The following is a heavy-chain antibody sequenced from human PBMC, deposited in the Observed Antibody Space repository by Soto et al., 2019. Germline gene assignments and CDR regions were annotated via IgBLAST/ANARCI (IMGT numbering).Heavy chain of an antibody. V-gene: IGHV3-30-3*01. J-gene: IGHJ6*02. CDR3: ARDPNVLLWFGELLYGMDV. CDR1: GFTFSSYA. D-gene: IGHD3-10*01. CDR2: ISYDGSNK. Sequence: QVQLVESGGGVVQPGRSLRLSCAASGFTFSSYAMHWVRQAPGKGLEWVAVISYDGSNKYYADSVEGRFTISRDNSKNTLYLQMNSLRAEDTAVYYCARDPNVLLWFGELLYGMDVWGQGTTVTVSS.